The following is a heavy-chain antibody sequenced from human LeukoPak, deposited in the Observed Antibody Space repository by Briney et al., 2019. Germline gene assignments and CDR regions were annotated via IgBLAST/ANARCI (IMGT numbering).Heavy chain of an antibody. CDR3: ARRPLAVANGYLDY. CDR1: GYTFTSYG. D-gene: IGHD6-19*01. V-gene: IGHV1-18*01. Sequence: ASVKVSCKASGYTFTSYGISWVRQAPGQGLEWMGWISAYNGNTNYAQKLQGRVTMTTDTSTSTAYMELRSLRSDDTAVYYCARRPLAVANGYLDYWGQGTLVTVSS. J-gene: IGHJ4*02. CDR2: ISAYNGNT.